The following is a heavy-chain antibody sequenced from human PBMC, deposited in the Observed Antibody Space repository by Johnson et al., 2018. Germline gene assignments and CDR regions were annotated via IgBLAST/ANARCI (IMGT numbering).Heavy chain of an antibody. CDR1: GFTFSSYA. Sequence: QVQLVESGGGLVQPGGSXRLSCAASGFTFSSYAMHWVRQAPGKGLEWVAVISYDGSNKYYADSVKGRFTISRDNSKNTLYLQMNSLRAEDTAVYYCARDKKGMASSWYTGGYFHHWGQGTLVTVSS. V-gene: IGHV3-30-3*01. J-gene: IGHJ1*01. CDR2: ISYDGSNK. D-gene: IGHD6-13*01. CDR3: ARDKKGMASSWYTGGYFHH.